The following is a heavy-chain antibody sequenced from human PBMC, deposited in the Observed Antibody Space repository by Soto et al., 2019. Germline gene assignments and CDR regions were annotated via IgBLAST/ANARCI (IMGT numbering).Heavy chain of an antibody. CDR2: TFYRSKWYN. CDR1: GDSDSSNNAA. J-gene: IGHJ6*02. D-gene: IGHD1-26*01. Sequence: PSQTLSLTCAISGDSDSSNNAAWNWIRQSPSRGLEWLGRTFYRSKWYNDYAVSVKGRITINPDTSKNQFSLQLNSVTPEDTAVYYCAKEGGNHYYYYALDVWGQGTTVTVSS. CDR3: AKEGGNHYYYYALDV. V-gene: IGHV6-1*01.